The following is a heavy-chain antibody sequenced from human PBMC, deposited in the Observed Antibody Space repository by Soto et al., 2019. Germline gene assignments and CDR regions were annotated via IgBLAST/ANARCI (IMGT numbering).Heavy chain of an antibody. J-gene: IGHJ3*02. CDR3: ARDPPYFYDSRVYWDMAFDI. CDR1: GISFSNYA. CDR2: ISGSSVAT. V-gene: IGHV3-23*01. Sequence: EVQLLESGGGLVQPGGSLRLSCAASGISFSNYAMNWVRQAPGKGLEWVSGISGSSVATYYADFVKGRFTISRDNSKNTLYLQMNSLRAEDTAVYYCARDPPYFYDSRVYWDMAFDIWGQGTMVTVSS. D-gene: IGHD3-22*01.